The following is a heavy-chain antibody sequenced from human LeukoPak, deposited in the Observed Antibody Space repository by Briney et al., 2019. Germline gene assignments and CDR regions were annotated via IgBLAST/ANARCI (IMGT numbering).Heavy chain of an antibody. CDR2: IYYSGST. CDR3: ARHNWNDPFDY. D-gene: IGHD1-20*01. CDR1: GGSISSYY. J-gene: IGHJ4*02. V-gene: IGHV4-59*08. Sequence: SETLSLTCTVSGGSISSYYWSWIRQPPGNGLEWIGYIYYSGSTNYNPSLKSRVTISVDTSKNQFSLKLSSVTAADTAVYYCARHNWNDPFDYWGQGTLVTVSS.